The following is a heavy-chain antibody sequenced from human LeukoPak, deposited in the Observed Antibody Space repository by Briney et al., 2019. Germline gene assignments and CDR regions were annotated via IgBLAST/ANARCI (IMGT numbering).Heavy chain of an antibody. CDR3: AKDLRQWLVSGQLLDY. V-gene: IGHV3-30*18. CDR2: ISYDGSNK. D-gene: IGHD6-19*01. Sequence: GGSLRLSCAASGFTFSDYYMSWVRQAPGKGLEWVVVISYDGSNKYYADSVKGRFTISRDNSKNTLYLQMNSLRGEDTAVYYCAKDLRQWLVSGQLLDYWGQGTLVTVSS. J-gene: IGHJ4*02. CDR1: GFTFSDYY.